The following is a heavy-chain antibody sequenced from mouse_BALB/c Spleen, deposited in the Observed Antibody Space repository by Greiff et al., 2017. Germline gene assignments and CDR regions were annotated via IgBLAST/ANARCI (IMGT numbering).Heavy chain of an antibody. CDR2: IYPGDGDT. J-gene: IGHJ2*01. Sequence: QVQLQQSGAELARPGASVKLSCKASGYTFTSYWMQWVKQRPGQGLEWIGAIYPGDGDTRYTQKFKGKATLTADKSSSTAYMQLSSLASEDSAVYYCARSERLRRGYYFDYWGQGTTLTVSS. D-gene: IGHD2-4*01. CDR3: ARSERLRRGYYFDY. CDR1: GYTFTSYW. V-gene: IGHV1-87*01.